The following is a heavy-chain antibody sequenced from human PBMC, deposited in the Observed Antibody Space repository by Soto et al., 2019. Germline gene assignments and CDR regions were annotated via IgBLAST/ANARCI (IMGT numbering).Heavy chain of an antibody. CDR1: GFIFSSYA. D-gene: IGHD2-15*01. V-gene: IGHV3-23*01. CDR2: ISGSGRST. J-gene: IGHJ5*02. CDR3: AKDRVLVAATSGWFDP. Sequence: PWGSLELACAASGFIFSSYAMSWVRQAPGKGLEWVSGISGSGRSTYYADSVKGRFTISRDNSKNKLYLQMNSLRAEDTAVYYCAKDRVLVAATSGWFDPWGQGTLVTVSS.